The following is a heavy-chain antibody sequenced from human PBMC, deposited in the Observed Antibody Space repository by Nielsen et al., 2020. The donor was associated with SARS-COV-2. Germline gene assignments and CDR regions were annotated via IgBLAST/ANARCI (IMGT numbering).Heavy chain of an antibody. CDR3: ASITIFGVVISYYYYGMDV. Sequence: SVKVSCKASGGTFSSYAISWVRQAPGQGLEWMGGIIPIFGTANYAQKFQGRVTITADESTSTAYMELSSPRSEDTAVYYCASITIFGVVISYYYYGMDVWGQGTTVTVSS. CDR1: GGTFSSYA. D-gene: IGHD3-3*01. V-gene: IGHV1-69*13. J-gene: IGHJ6*02. CDR2: IIPIFGTA.